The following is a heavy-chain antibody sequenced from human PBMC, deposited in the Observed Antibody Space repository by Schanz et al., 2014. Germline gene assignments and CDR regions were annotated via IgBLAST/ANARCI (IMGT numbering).Heavy chain of an antibody. V-gene: IGHV3-23*01. Sequence: DVQLLESGGGLVQPGGSLRLSCAASGFTFNSYAMTWVRQAPGKGLEWVSSISHSGGSKYYADSVKGRFTISRDNSENTLYLQMNSLRAEDTAVYYCAREQIMAAAGLVDYWGQGTLVTVSS. D-gene: IGHD6-13*01. CDR1: GFTFNSYA. J-gene: IGHJ4*02. CDR3: AREQIMAAAGLVDY. CDR2: ISHSGGSK.